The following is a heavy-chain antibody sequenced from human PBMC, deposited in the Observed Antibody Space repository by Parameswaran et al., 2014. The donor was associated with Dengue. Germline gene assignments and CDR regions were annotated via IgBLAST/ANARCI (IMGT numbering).Heavy chain of an antibody. CDR2: INPNSGGT. Sequence: WVRQAPGQGLEWMGWINPNSGGTNYAQKFQGRVTMTRDTSISTAYMELSRLRSDDTAVYYCARRQQLVDAFDIWGQGTMVTVSS. V-gene: IGHV1-2*02. D-gene: IGHD6-13*01. CDR3: ARRQQLVDAFDI. J-gene: IGHJ3*02.